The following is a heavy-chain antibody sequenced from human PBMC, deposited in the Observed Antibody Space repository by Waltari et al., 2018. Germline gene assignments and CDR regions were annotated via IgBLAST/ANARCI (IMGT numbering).Heavy chain of an antibody. V-gene: IGHV4-30-2*01. CDR2: IYHSGST. J-gene: IGHJ4*02. Sequence: QLQLQASGSGLVKPSQTLSLTCAVSGGSISSGDYSWNWIRQPAGKGLEWIGYIYHSGSTYYNPSLKSPITISVDRSKNQFSLRLSSVTAADTAVYYCARGAYCSGGSCPPFFDYWGQGTLVTVSS. D-gene: IGHD2-15*01. CDR1: GGSISSGDYS. CDR3: ARGAYCSGGSCPPFFDY.